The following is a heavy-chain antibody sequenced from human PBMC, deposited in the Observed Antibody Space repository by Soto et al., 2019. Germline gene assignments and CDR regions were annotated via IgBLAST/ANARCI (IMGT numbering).Heavy chain of an antibody. D-gene: IGHD3-9*01. CDR3: ARDVAKRLRYFDWSKLYYYGMDV. Sequence: QVPLVQSGAEVKKPGASVKVSCKASGYTFTSYGISWVRQAPGQGLEWMGWISAYNGNTNYAQKLQGRVTMTTDTSTSTAYMELRSLRSDDTAVYYCARDVAKRLRYFDWSKLYYYGMDVWGQGTTVTVSS. CDR2: ISAYNGNT. CDR1: GYTFTSYG. J-gene: IGHJ6*02. V-gene: IGHV1-18*04.